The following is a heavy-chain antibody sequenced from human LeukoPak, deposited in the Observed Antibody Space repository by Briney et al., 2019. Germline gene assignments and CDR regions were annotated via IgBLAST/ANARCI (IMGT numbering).Heavy chain of an antibody. CDR2: ISYDGSNK. CDR3: AKDSGSRYYFDY. V-gene: IGHV3-30*18. J-gene: IGHJ4*02. Sequence: GGSLRLSCAASGFTFSSYGMHWVRQAPGKGLEWVAVISYDGSNKYYADSVKGRFTISRDNSKNTLYLQMNSLRAEDTAVYYCAKDSGSRYYFDYWGQGTLVTVSS. D-gene: IGHD6-13*01. CDR1: GFTFSSYG.